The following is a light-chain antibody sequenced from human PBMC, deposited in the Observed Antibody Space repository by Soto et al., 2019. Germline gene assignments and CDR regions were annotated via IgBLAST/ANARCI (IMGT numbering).Light chain of an antibody. V-gene: IGLV1-47*01. Sequence: QSALAQPPSASGTPGQRVTISCSGSSSNIGSNYVYWYQQLPGTAPKLLIYRNNQRPSGVPDRFSGSKSGTSASLAISGLRSEDEADYYCAAWDDSLSGSGVFGTGTKVT. CDR2: RNN. CDR3: AAWDDSLSGSGV. CDR1: SSNIGSNY. J-gene: IGLJ1*01.